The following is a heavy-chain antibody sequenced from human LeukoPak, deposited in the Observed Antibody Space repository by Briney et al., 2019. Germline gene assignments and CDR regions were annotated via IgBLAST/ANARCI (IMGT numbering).Heavy chain of an antibody. CDR2: IFHGGSI. Sequence: SETLSLTCSVTGSSIRSDHYWDWIWPPPGRGLEWIGVIFHGGSIYYNASVKTRVSISLDTSKNQVSLRLASVTAADTGLYYCARRGAVTGINWFDTWGQGTLVAVSS. J-gene: IGHJ5*02. CDR1: GSSIRSDHY. D-gene: IGHD1-1*01. CDR3: ARRGAVTGINWFDT. V-gene: IGHV4-38-2*01.